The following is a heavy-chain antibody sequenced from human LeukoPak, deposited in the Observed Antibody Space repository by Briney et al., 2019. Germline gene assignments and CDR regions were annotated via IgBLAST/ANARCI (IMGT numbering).Heavy chain of an antibody. Sequence: GGSLRLSCAASGFTFSSYAMHWVRQAPGKGLEWVAVISYDGSNKYYADSVKGRFTISRDNSKNTLYLQMNSLRAEDTAVYYCAGARGSSSSAPDYWGQGTLVTVSS. V-gene: IGHV3-30*04. CDR3: AGARGSSSSAPDY. J-gene: IGHJ4*02. CDR2: ISYDGSNK. CDR1: GFTFSSYA. D-gene: IGHD6-6*01.